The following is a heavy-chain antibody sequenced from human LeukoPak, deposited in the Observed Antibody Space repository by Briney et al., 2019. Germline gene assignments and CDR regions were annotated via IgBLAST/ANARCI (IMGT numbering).Heavy chain of an antibody. CDR1: GLTFPNAW. CDR2: IKSIDFGGAA. D-gene: IGHD7-27*01. Sequence: PGGSLRLSCAASGLTFPNAWMNWVRQAPGKGLEWVGRIKSIDFGGAADYSAPVKGRFTISRDDSKHTLYLQMNSLSTEDTAVYYCTIVLTGTPVDPIIDFWGQGTLVTVSS. J-gene: IGHJ4*02. CDR3: TIVLTGTPVDPIIDF. V-gene: IGHV3-15*01.